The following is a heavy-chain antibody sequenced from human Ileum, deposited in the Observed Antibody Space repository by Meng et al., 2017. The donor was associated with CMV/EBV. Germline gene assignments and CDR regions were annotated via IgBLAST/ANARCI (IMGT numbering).Heavy chain of an antibody. Sequence: GGSLRLSCAASRFTFSNYEMNWVRQAPGKGLEWVSYISSSGSTIYYADSVKGRFTISRDNAKNSLHLQMNSLRVEDTAVYYCARSQGRYCSGGSCYGTSYYYGMDVWGQGTTVTCSS. CDR3: ARSQGRYCSGGSCYGTSYYYGMDV. CDR2: ISSSGSTI. V-gene: IGHV3-48*03. D-gene: IGHD2-15*01. CDR1: RFTFSNYE. J-gene: IGHJ6*01.